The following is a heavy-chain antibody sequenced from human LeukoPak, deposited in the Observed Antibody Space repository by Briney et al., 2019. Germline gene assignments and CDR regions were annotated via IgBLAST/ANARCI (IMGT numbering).Heavy chain of an antibody. Sequence: ASVKVSCKASGYTFTSYGISWVRQAPGQGLEWMGGIIPIFGTANYAQRFQGRVTITADESTSTAYMELSSLRSEDTAVYYCAREGVAAAASDNWFDPWGQGTLVTVSS. D-gene: IGHD6-13*01. CDR3: AREGVAAAASDNWFDP. V-gene: IGHV1-69*13. CDR1: GYTFTSYG. CDR2: IIPIFGTA. J-gene: IGHJ5*02.